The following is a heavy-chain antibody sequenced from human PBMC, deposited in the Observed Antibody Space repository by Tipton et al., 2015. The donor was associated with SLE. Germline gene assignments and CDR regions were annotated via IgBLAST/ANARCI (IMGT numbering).Heavy chain of an antibody. V-gene: IGHV3-30*04. CDR1: GFTFSDSA. D-gene: IGHD2/OR15-2a*01. CDR3: AGELLDYFDF. Sequence: SLRLSCAASGFTFSDSAMYWVRQAPGKGLEWLAVISYDGSNKNYADSVKGRFTISRDNSKNTLSLQMNSLRDEDAAVYYCAGELLDYFDFWGQGTLVTVSS. CDR2: ISYDGSNK. J-gene: IGHJ4*02.